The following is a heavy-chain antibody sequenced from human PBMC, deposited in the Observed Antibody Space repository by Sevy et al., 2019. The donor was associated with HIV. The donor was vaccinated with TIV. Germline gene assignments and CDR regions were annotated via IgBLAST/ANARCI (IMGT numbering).Heavy chain of an antibody. J-gene: IGHJ4*02. CDR2: ITDNGYSK. CDR3: AKGSGSVSKRY. CDR1: GFTFSSHA. D-gene: IGHD6-19*01. Sequence: GGSLRLSCAASGFTFSSHAMNWVRQAPGKGLEWVSSITDNGYSKYYADSVQGRFTISRDNSKNTLYLQMDSLRDEDMAVYYCAKGSGSVSKRYWGQGTLVTVSS. V-gene: IGHV3-23*01.